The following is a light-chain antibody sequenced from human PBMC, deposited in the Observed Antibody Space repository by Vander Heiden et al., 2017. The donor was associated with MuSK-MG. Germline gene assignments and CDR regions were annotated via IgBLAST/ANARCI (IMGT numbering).Light chain of an antibody. V-gene: IGLV3-9*01. J-gene: IGLJ2*01. CDR2: RDS. Sequence: SYELTQPLSVSVALGQTARITCGGNHIGSKKVHWYQQKPGQAPVLVIYRDSNRPSVIPERFSGSNSGNTATLTISRAQAGDEADYYCQVWDSRVVFGGGTKLTVL. CDR1: HIGSKK. CDR3: QVWDSRVV.